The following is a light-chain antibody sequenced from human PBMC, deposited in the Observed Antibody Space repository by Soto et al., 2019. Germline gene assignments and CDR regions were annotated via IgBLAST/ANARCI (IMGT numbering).Light chain of an antibody. V-gene: IGLV2-14*01. CDR3: SSYTSSVNYV. J-gene: IGLJ1*01. Sequence: QSALTQPASVSGSPGQSITISCTGTSSDVGGYNYVSWYQQHPGKAPKLMIYEVTNRPSGVSNRFSGSKSGNTASLTISGLQAEDEADYYCSSYTSSVNYVFGTGNKLTVL. CDR1: SSDVGGYNY. CDR2: EVT.